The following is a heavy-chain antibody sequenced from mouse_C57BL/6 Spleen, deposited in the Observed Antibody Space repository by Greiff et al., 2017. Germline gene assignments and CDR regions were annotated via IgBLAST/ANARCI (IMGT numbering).Heavy chain of an antibody. CDR3: ARPGSGYPAGFAD. CDR1: GYAFSSSW. CDR2: IYPGDGDT. V-gene: IGHV1-82*01. Sequence: VQLQQSGPELVKPGASVKISCKASGYAFSSSWMNWVKQRPGKGLEWIGRIYPGDGDTNYNGKFKGKATLTADKSYSTAYMQLSSQSSEDAAVYFCARPGSGYPAGFADWGQGTMVTVSA. D-gene: IGHD3-2*02. J-gene: IGHJ3*01.